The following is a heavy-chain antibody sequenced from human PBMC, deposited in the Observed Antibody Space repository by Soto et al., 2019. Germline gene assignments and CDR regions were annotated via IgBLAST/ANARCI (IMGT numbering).Heavy chain of an antibody. CDR2: IYYSGST. V-gene: IGHV4-39*01. D-gene: IGHD3-22*01. Sequence: QLQLQESGPGLVKPSETLSLTCTVSSGSISSGSYYWDWIRQPPGKGLEWIGNIYYSGSTNYNPSLESRVPISVDTSKNQFSLKPCSVTAADTAVYYCARQTDSYYTFEALDIWGQGTMVTVSS. J-gene: IGHJ3*02. CDR1: SGSISSGSYY. CDR3: ARQTDSYYTFEALDI.